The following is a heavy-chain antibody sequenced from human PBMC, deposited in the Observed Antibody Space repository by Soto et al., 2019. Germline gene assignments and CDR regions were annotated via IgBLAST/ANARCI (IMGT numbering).Heavy chain of an antibody. Sequence: SETLAVTCAFSVFSISIGYYGAWVRQPPGKGLEWIGSLYHSGTTYYNPPLKSRVTISVDTSKNQFSLKLSSVTAADTAVYYCASFYYSDSSAYLDYWGQGTMVTVSS. D-gene: IGHD3-22*01. V-gene: IGHV4-38-2*01. CDR1: VFSISIGYY. CDR2: LYHSGTT. J-gene: IGHJ4*02. CDR3: ASFYYSDSSAYLDY.